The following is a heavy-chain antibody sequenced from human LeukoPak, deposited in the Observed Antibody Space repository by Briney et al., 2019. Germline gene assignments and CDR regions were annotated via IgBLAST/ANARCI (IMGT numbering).Heavy chain of an antibody. CDR1: GFTFTTYA. CDR2: ITGSGDST. J-gene: IGHJ4*02. CDR3: ARDGGSYLQPTDY. D-gene: IGHD1-26*01. Sequence: GGSLRLSCAASGFTFTTYAMTWVRQAPGKGLEWVSSITGSGDSTYYADSVKGRFTISRDNSKNTLYLQMNSLRAEDTALYHCARDGGSYLQPTDYWGQGTLVTVSS. V-gene: IGHV3-23*01.